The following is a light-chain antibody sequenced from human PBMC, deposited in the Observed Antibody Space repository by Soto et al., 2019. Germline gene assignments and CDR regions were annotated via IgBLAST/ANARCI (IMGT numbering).Light chain of an antibody. V-gene: IGKV1-6*01. Sequence: AIQMTQSPSSLSASVGDRVTITCRARQGIRNDLGWYQQKPGKAPKLLIYGASSLQSGVPSRFSGSGSGTDFPLTISRLQPEDFATYFCLQDYNYPRTFGQGTKV. CDR3: LQDYNYPRT. J-gene: IGKJ1*01. CDR2: GAS. CDR1: QGIRND.